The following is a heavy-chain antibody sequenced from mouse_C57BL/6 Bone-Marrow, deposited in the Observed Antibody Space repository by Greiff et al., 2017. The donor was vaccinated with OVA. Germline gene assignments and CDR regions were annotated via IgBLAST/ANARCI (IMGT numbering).Heavy chain of an antibody. V-gene: IGHV5-16*01. Sequence: EVKLMESEGGLVQPGSSMKLSCTASGFTFSDYYMAWVRQVPEKGLEWVANINYDGSSTYYLDSLKSRFIISRDNAKNILYLQMSSLKSEDTATYYCARDLTGTDYYAMDYWGQGTSVTVSS. D-gene: IGHD4-1*01. CDR1: GFTFSDYY. CDR3: ARDLTGTDYYAMDY. CDR2: INYDGSST. J-gene: IGHJ4*01.